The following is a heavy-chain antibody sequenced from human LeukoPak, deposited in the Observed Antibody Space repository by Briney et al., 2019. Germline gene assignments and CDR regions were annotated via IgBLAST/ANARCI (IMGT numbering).Heavy chain of an antibody. V-gene: IGHV1-69*05. Sequence: SVKLSCKAPGGTFSSYAISWVRQAPGQGLEWMGGIIPIFGTANYAQKFQGRVTITTDESTSTAYMELSSLRSEDTAVYYCARDHGGNSPYYYYYMDVWGKGTTVTVSS. J-gene: IGHJ6*03. D-gene: IGHD4-23*01. CDR1: GGTFSSYA. CDR2: IIPIFGTA. CDR3: ARDHGGNSPYYYYYMDV.